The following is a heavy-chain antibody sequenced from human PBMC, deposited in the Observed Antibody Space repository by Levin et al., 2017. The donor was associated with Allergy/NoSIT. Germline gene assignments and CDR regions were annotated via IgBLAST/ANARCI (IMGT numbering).Heavy chain of an antibody. Sequence: GESLKISCAASGFTFSSYAMSWVRQAPGKGLEWVSAISGSGGSTYYADSVKGRFTISRDNSKNTLYLQMNSLRAEDTAVYYCAKDSPGIAVANGDYWGQGTLVTVSS. CDR3: AKDSPGIAVANGDY. CDR2: ISGSGGST. V-gene: IGHV3-23*01. J-gene: IGHJ4*02. CDR1: GFTFSSYA. D-gene: IGHD6-19*01.